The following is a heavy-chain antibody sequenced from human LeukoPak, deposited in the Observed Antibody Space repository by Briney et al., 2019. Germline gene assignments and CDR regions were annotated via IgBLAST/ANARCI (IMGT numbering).Heavy chain of an antibody. D-gene: IGHD6-25*01. CDR2: ISSSSSYT. CDR3: AKDLRQRDYFDY. J-gene: IGHJ4*02. CDR1: GFIFSDYS. Sequence: GGSLRLSCAASGFIFSDYSLNWVRQAPGTGLEWVSSISSSSSYTKSADSVKGRFTISRDNAKNSLYLQMNSLRAEDTAVYYCAKDLRQRDYFDYWGQGTLVTVSS. V-gene: IGHV3-21*04.